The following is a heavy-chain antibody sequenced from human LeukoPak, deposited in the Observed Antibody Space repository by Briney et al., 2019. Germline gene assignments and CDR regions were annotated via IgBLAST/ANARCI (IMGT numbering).Heavy chain of an antibody. D-gene: IGHD3-22*01. CDR1: GFTFSSCS. Sequence: GSLRLSCAASGFTFSSCSVNWVRQAPGKGLEWVSYISGSSSSIKYADSVKGRFTISRDNAKNSLYLQMNSLRAEDTAVYYCARDYDSSGYYIDLDYWGQGTLVTVSS. J-gene: IGHJ4*02. CDR3: ARDYDSSGYYIDLDY. CDR2: ISGSSSSI. V-gene: IGHV3-48*04.